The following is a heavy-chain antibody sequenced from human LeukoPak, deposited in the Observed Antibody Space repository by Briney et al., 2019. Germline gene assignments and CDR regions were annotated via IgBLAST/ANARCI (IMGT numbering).Heavy chain of an antibody. D-gene: IGHD5-24*01. CDR3: AREGGTVEMATIVGSSGAFDI. Sequence: SETLSLTCTVSGGSISSYYRSWIRQPAGKGLEWIGRIYTSGSTNYNPSLKSRVTISVDTSKNQFSLKLSSVTAADTAVYYCAREGGTVEMATIVGSSGAFDIWGQGTMVTVSS. CDR2: IYTSGST. V-gene: IGHV4-4*07. J-gene: IGHJ3*02. CDR1: GGSISSYY.